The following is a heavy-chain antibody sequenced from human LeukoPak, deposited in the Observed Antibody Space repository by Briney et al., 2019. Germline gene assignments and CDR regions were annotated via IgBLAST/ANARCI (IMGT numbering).Heavy chain of an antibody. CDR3: ASIVATTVVDY. V-gene: IGHV1-8*01. D-gene: IGHD5-12*01. CDR2: MNPNTGNT. CDR1: GYTFTSYD. J-gene: IGHJ4*02. Sequence: ASVKVSCKASGYTFTSYDINWVRQATGQGLEWMGWMNPNTGNTGYAQKFQGRVTMTRDTSISTVYMELSSLRSDDTAVYYCASIVATTVVDYWGQGTLVTVSS.